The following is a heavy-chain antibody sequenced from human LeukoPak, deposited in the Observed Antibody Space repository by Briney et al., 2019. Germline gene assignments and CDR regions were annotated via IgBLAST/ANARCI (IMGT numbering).Heavy chain of an antibody. CDR3: AREIVVVVVAATGPYYYYYMDV. J-gene: IGHJ6*03. D-gene: IGHD2-15*01. CDR1: GGSISSGSYY. V-gene: IGHV4-61*02. CDR2: IYTSGST. Sequence: PSQTLSLTCTVSGGSISSGSYYWSWIRQPAGKGLEWIGRIYTSGSTNYNPSLKSRVTISVDTSKNQFSLELSSVTAADTAVYYCAREIVVVVVAATGPYYYYYMDVWGKGTTVTISS.